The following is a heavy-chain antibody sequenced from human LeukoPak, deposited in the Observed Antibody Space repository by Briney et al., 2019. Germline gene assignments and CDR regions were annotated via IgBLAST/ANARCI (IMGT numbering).Heavy chain of an antibody. V-gene: IGHV1-18*01. CDR2: ISAYNGNT. Sequence: ASVKVSCKASGGTFSSYAISWVRQAPGQGLEWMGWISAYNGNTNYAQKLQGRVTMTTDTSTSTAYMELRSLRSDDTAVYYCARDDYPHSSSRSPYDYWGQGTLVTVSS. J-gene: IGHJ4*02. D-gene: IGHD6-13*01. CDR3: ARDDYPHSSSRSPYDY. CDR1: GGTFSSYA.